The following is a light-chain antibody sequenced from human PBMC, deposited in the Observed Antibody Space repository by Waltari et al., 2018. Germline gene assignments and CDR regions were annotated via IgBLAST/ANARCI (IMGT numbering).Light chain of an antibody. J-gene: IGLJ1*01. V-gene: IGLV2-14*01. Sequence: QSALTQPASVPGSPGQSITISCTGTDSDVGAYNFVSWYRQHPGKAPHLIIYEVSERPPGISDRFSGSKSDNTASLTISGLQADDEAVYYCSSYTNSNAPGVFGTGTKVTVL. CDR1: DSDVGAYNF. CDR2: EVS. CDR3: SSYTNSNAPGV.